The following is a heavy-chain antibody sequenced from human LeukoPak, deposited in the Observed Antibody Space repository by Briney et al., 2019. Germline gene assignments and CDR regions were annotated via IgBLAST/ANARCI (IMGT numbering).Heavy chain of an antibody. Sequence: SETLSLPCAVYGGSFSGYYWSWIRQPPGKGLEWIGEINHSGSTNYNPSLKSRVTISVDTSKNQFSLKLSSVTAADTAVYYCARDYDSSGYYGYWGQGTLVTVSS. D-gene: IGHD3-22*01. CDR2: INHSGST. CDR1: GGSFSGYY. V-gene: IGHV4-34*01. J-gene: IGHJ4*02. CDR3: ARDYDSSGYYGY.